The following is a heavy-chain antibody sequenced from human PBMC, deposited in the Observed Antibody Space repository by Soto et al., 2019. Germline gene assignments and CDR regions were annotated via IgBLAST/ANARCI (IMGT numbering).Heavy chain of an antibody. CDR2: MHDSGTT. V-gene: IGHV4-30-4*01. CDR1: GASVTSGDYY. J-gene: IGHJ4*02. Sequence: SETLSLTCSVSGASVTSGDYYWNWIRQTPGTGLEWLGYMHDSGTTSYNPSLKSRVTISRDTSKNQFSLKLTSVSAADTAVYFCARDGLYDLWSGLFDWGQGIRVTVSS. D-gene: IGHD3-3*01. CDR3: ARDGLYDLWSGLFD.